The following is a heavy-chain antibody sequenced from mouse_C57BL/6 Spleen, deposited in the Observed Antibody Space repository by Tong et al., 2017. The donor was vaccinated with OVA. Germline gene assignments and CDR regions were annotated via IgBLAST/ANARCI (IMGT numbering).Heavy chain of an antibody. J-gene: IGHJ3*01. Sequence: VQLQESGAELVKPGASVKLSCKASGYTFTSYWMQWVKQRPGQGLEWIGEIDPSDSYTNYNQKFKGKATLTVDTSSSTAYMQLSSLTHEDSAVYYCARRKDSSGPGFAYWGQGTLVTVSA. V-gene: IGHV1-50*01. CDR2: IDPSDSYT. CDR1: GYTFTSYW. D-gene: IGHD3-2*02. CDR3: ARRKDSSGPGFAY.